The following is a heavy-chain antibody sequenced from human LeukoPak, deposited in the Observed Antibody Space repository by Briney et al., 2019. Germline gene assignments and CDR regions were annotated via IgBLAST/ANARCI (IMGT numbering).Heavy chain of an antibody. D-gene: IGHD3-22*01. CDR1: GFTFSSYE. J-gene: IGHJ5*02. V-gene: IGHV3-48*03. CDR3: ARAEEYYYDSSGYYSNWFDP. Sequence: GGSLRLSCAASGFTFSSYETNWVRQAPGKGLEWVSYISSSGSTIYYADSVKGRFTISRDNAKNSLYLQMNSLRAEDTAVYYCARAEEYYYDSSGYYSNWFDPWGQGTLVTVSS. CDR2: ISSSGSTI.